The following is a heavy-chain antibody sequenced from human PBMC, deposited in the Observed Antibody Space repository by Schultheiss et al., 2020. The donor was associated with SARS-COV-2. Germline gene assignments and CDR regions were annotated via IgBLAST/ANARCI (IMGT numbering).Heavy chain of an antibody. CDR1: GGSFSGYY. J-gene: IGHJ4*02. Sequence: SQTLSLTCAVYGGSFSGYYWSWIRQPPGKGLEWIGYIYYSGSTNYNPSLKSRVTISVDTSKNQFSLKLSSVTAADTAVYYCARDATDSSGYPNWGYWGQGTLVTVSS. CDR3: ARDATDSSGYPNWGY. CDR2: IYYSGST. D-gene: IGHD3-22*01. V-gene: IGHV4-34*01.